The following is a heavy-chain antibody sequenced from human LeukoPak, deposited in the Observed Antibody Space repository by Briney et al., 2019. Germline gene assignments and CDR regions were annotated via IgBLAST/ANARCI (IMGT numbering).Heavy chain of an antibody. CDR3: ATIVVVIAIQAGAFEI. D-gene: IGHD2-21*01. V-gene: IGHV1-24*01. CDR2: FDPEDGET. CDR1: GYTLTELS. J-gene: IGHJ3*02. Sequence: ASVKVSCKVSGYTLTELSMHWVRQAPGKGLEWMGGFDPEDGETIYAQKFQGRVTMTEDTSTDTAYMELSSLRSEDTAVYYCATIVVVIAIQAGAFEIWGQGTMVTVSS.